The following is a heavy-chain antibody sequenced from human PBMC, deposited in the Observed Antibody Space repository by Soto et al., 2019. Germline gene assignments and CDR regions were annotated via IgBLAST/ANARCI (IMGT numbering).Heavy chain of an antibody. Sequence: QVQLVQSGAEVKKPGASVKVSCKASGYTFTSYSISWVRQAPGQGLEWMGWISAYNGNTNYAQKLQGRVTMTTDTSTSTAYIELRSLRSDDTAVYYCARSFYGSGIYDPPGYWGQGTLVTVSS. CDR3: ARSFYGSGIYDPPGY. CDR1: GYTFTSYS. CDR2: ISAYNGNT. J-gene: IGHJ4*02. V-gene: IGHV1-18*04. D-gene: IGHD3-10*01.